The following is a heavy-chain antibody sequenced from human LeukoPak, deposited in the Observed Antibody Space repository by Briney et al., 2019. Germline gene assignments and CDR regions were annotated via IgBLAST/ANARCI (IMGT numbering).Heavy chain of an antibody. D-gene: IGHD1-1*01. CDR2: IYSGGST. CDR3: ARLSGTYGTTSRVLDS. CDR1: GFTVSSNY. J-gene: IGHJ4*02. Sequence: GGSLRLSCAASGFTVSSNYMSWVRQAPGKGLEWVSDIYSGGSTYYADSVKGRFTISRDNSENTLSLQMNSLRAEDTAVYYCARLSGTYGTTSRVLDSWGQGTLVTVSS. V-gene: IGHV3-53*01.